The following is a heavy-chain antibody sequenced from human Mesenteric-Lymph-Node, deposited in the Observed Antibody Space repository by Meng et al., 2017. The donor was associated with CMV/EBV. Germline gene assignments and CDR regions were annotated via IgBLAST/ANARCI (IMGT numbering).Heavy chain of an antibody. CDR2: ISSVGSTI. V-gene: IGHV3-11*04. Sequence: GGSLRLSCAASGFTFSNYYMSWIRQAPGKGLEWVSYISSVGSTIYYADSVKGRFTISRDNAKNSLYLQMNSLRAEDTAVYYCASGNFWSGYYNYWGQGTLVTVSS. J-gene: IGHJ4*02. D-gene: IGHD3-3*01. CDR3: ASGNFWSGYYNY. CDR1: GFTFSNYY.